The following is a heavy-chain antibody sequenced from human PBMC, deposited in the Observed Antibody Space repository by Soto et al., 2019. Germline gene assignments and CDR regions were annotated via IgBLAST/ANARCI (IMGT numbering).Heavy chain of an antibody. CDR1: GGTFSSYA. CDR3: ARDRIAGSKYYYGMDV. Sequence: QVQLVQSGAEVKKPGSSVRVSCKASGGTFSSYAISWVRQAPGQGLEWMGGIIPIFGTENYAQKFHGRVTITAAESTTTAYMELSSLRSEDTAVYYCARDRIAGSKYYYGMDVWGQGTTVTVSS. CDR2: IIPIFGTE. D-gene: IGHD6-13*01. J-gene: IGHJ6*02. V-gene: IGHV1-69*01.